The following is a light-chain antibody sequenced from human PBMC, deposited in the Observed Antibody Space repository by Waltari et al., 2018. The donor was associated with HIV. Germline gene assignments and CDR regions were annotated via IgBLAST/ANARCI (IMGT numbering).Light chain of an antibody. CDR1: SSNIGAGYD. J-gene: IGLJ2*01. V-gene: IGLV1-40*01. CDR3: QSYPASLTVSLI. Sequence: QSVLTQPPSVSGAPGQRVTISCTGNSSNIGAGYDVHWYQQLPGKAPKLLISDNTNRPSGVPDRFSASKSGTSASLAITGLRAEDEADYYCQSYPASLTVSLIFGGGTRLTVL. CDR2: DNT.